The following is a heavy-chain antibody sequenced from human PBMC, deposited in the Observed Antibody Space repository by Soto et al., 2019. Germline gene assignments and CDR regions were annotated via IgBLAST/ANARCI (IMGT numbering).Heavy chain of an antibody. CDR3: AKDGDYGDYYYGMDV. D-gene: IGHD4-17*01. J-gene: IGHJ6*02. V-gene: IGHV3-30*18. CDR1: GFTFSSYG. CDR2: ISYDGSNK. Sequence: VGSLRLSCAASGFTFSSYGMHWVRQAPGKGLEWVAVISYDGSNKYYADSVKGRFTISRDNSKNTLYLQMNSLRAEDTAVYYCAKDGDYGDYYYGMDVWGQGTTVTVSS.